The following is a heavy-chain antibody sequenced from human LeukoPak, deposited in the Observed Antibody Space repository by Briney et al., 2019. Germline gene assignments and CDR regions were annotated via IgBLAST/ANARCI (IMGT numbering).Heavy chain of an antibody. D-gene: IGHD3-10*01. CDR2: ISYDGSNK. V-gene: IGHV3-30*03. J-gene: IGHJ4*02. CDR1: GFTFSNYG. CDR3: ARDGGATMVRGVATYDS. Sequence: GRSLRLSCAASGFTFSNYGMHWVRQAPGKGLEWVAVISYDGSNKYYADSVKGRFTISRDNAKSSLFLQMNSLRAEDTAVYYCARDGGATMVRGVATYDSWGQGTLVTVSS.